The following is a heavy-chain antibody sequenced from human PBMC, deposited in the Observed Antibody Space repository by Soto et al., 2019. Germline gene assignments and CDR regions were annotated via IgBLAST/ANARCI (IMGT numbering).Heavy chain of an antibody. V-gene: IGHV5-51*01. D-gene: IGHD4-17*01. J-gene: IGHJ6*02. Sequence: GESLKISGTGSGYRFTSYWIGWVRQMPGKGLEWMGIIYPGDSDTRYSPSFQGQVTISADKSIRTAYLQWSSLKASDTAMYYCARHVGYGDYSYYYYGMDVWGQGTTVTVSS. CDR1: GYRFTSYW. CDR3: ARHVGYGDYSYYYYGMDV. CDR2: IYPGDSDT.